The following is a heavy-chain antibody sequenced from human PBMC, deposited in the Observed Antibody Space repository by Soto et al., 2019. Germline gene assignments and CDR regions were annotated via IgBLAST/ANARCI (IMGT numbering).Heavy chain of an antibody. CDR2: IIPIFGTA. CDR3: ARVAMVVAATLRWFDP. D-gene: IGHD2-15*01. V-gene: IGHV1-69*13. Sequence: GASVKVSCKACGGTFGSNAISWVRQAPGQGLEWMGGIIPIFGTANYAQKFQGRVTITADESTSTAYMELSSLRSEDTAVYYCARVAMVVAATLRWFDPWGQGTLVTVSS. J-gene: IGHJ5*02. CDR1: GGTFGSNA.